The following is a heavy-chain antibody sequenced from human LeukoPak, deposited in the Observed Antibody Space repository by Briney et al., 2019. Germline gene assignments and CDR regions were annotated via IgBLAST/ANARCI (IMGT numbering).Heavy chain of an antibody. Sequence: PGGSLRLSCAASGFTFSSYWMSWVRQAPGKGLEWVANIKQDGSEKYYVDSVKGRFTISRDNAKNSLYLQMNSLRAEDTAAYYCIAAATNAFDIWGQGTMVTVSS. CDR2: IKQDGSEK. V-gene: IGHV3-7*01. CDR1: GFTFSSYW. CDR3: IAAATNAFDI. J-gene: IGHJ3*02. D-gene: IGHD6-13*01.